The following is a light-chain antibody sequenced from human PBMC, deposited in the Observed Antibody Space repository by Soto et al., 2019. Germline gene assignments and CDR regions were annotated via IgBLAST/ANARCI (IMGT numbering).Light chain of an antibody. Sequence: QSVLTQPASVSGSPGQSITISCTGTSRDVGGYNYVSWYQQHPGKAPKLMIYDVSNRPSGVSNRFSGSKSGNTASLTISGLQAEDFSDYYCSSYTSTSTLYVFGTGTMVTVL. CDR3: SSYTSTSTLYV. J-gene: IGLJ1*01. CDR1: SRDVGGYNY. V-gene: IGLV2-14*01. CDR2: DVS.